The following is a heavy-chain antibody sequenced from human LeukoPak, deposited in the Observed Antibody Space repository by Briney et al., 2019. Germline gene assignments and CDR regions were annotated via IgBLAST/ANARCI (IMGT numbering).Heavy chain of an antibody. Sequence: PSETLSLTCTVSGVSISSYYWSWIRQPPGKGLEWIAYIYYSGSTNYNPSLKSRVTISVDTSKNQFSLKLSSVTAADTAVYYCATTLANWGWFDPWGQGTLVTVSS. CDR1: GVSISSYY. CDR2: IYYSGST. V-gene: IGHV4-59*08. D-gene: IGHD7-27*01. CDR3: ATTLANWGWFDP. J-gene: IGHJ5*02.